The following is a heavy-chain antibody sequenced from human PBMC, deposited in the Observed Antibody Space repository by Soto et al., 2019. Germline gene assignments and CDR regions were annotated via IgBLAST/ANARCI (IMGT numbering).Heavy chain of an antibody. CDR3: ERGITRVRGVRWTEYGMDV. J-gene: IGHJ6*02. D-gene: IGHD3-10*01. V-gene: IGHV3-48*01. CDR2: ISSSSSTI. Sequence: ESGGGLVQPGGSLRLSCAASGFTFSSYSMNWVRQAPGKGLEWVSYISSSSSTIYYADSVKGRFTISRDNAKNSLYLQMNSLRAEDTAVYYCERGITRVRGVRWTEYGMDVWGQGTTVTVSS. CDR1: GFTFSSYS.